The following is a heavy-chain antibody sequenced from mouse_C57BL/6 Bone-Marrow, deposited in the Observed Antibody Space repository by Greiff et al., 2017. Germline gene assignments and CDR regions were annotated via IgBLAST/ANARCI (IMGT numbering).Heavy chain of an antibody. V-gene: IGHV5-17*01. CDR1: GFTFSEYG. CDR2: LSSGSSTI. CDR3: APLTGTYAMDY. Sequence: EVMLVESGGGLVKPGGSLKLSCAASGFTFSEYGMHWVRQAPEKGLEWVAYLSSGSSTIYYADKVKGRFTISRDNAKNTLFLQMTSLRSEDTAMYYCAPLTGTYAMDYWGQGTSVTVSS. J-gene: IGHJ4*01. D-gene: IGHD4-1*01.